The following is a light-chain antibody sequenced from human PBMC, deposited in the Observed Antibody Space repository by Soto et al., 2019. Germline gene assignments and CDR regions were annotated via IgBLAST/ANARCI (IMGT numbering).Light chain of an antibody. CDR2: AAS. V-gene: IGKV3-20*01. CDR3: QQYGSSLFS. J-gene: IGKJ3*01. Sequence: EIVLTQSPGTLSLSPGERATLSCRASQSVSSNLAWYQQKPGQAPRLLIYAASSRATGIPDRFSGGGSGTDFTLTISRLEPEDFAVYYCQQYGSSLFSFGPGTKVDI. CDR1: QSVSSN.